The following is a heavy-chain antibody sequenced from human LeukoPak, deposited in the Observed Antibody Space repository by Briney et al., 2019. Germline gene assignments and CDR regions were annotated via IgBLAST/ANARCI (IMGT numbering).Heavy chain of an antibody. CDR2: INWNGGST. D-gene: IGHD2-15*01. V-gene: IGHV3-20*04. CDR1: GFTFDDYG. Sequence: PGGSLRLSCAASGFTFDDYGMSLVRQAPGKGLELVSGINWNGGSTGYADSVKGRFTIYRDNAKNSLYLQMNSLRAEDTALYYCARTGYLYYYVDVWGKGTTVTVSS. CDR3: ARTGYLYYYVDV. J-gene: IGHJ6*03.